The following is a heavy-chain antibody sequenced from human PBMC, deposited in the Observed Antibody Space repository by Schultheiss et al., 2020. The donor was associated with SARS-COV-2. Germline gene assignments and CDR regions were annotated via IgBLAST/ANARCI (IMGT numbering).Heavy chain of an antibody. Sequence: SETLSLTCAVYGGSFSGYYWSWIRQPAGKGLEWIGRIYTSGSTNYNPSLKSRVTMSVDTSKNQFSLKLSSVTAADTAVYYCANGGSYGWFDPWGQGTLVTVSS. V-gene: IGHV4-59*10. CDR3: ANGGSYGWFDP. CDR2: IYTSGST. J-gene: IGHJ5*02. D-gene: IGHD1-26*01. CDR1: GGSFSGYY.